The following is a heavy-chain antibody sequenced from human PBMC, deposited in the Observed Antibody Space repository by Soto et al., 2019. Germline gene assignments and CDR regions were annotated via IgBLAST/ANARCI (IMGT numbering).Heavy chain of an antibody. Sequence: GGSLRLSCAASGFTFSSYAMHWVRQAPGKGLEWVAVISYDGSNKYYADSVKGRFTISRDNSKNTLYLQMNSLRAEDTAVYYCAISNYVAPNWFDPWGQGTLVTVS. CDR1: GFTFSSYA. CDR3: AISNYVAPNWFDP. V-gene: IGHV3-30-3*01. D-gene: IGHD4-4*01. CDR2: ISYDGSNK. J-gene: IGHJ5*02.